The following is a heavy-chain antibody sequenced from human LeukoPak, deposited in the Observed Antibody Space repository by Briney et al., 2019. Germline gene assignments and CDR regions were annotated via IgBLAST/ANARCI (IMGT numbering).Heavy chain of an antibody. CDR3: AGLNYDAFDI. D-gene: IGHD5-24*01. CDR1: GYSFTSYW. J-gene: IGHJ3*02. V-gene: IGHV5-51*01. Sequence: GEALKISWKGSGYSFTSYWIAWVRQMPGKGLEWMGIFYPGDSDTRYSPSFQGQVTISTDKSISTAYLQWSSLKASDTAMYYCAGLNYDAFDIWGQGTMVTVSS. CDR2: FYPGDSDT.